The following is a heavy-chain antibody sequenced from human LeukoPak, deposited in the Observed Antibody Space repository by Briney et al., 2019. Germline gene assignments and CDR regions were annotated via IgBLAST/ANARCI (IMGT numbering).Heavy chain of an antibody. CDR3: ARRIVGATSYFDY. Sequence: PSETLSLTCTVSGGSVSSGSYYWSWIRQPPGKGLEWIGYIHYSGSTNYNPSLKSRVTISEDTSKNQFSLELSSVTAADTAVYYCARRIVGATSYFDYWGQGTLVTVSS. CDR1: GGSVSSGSYY. J-gene: IGHJ4*02. CDR2: IHYSGST. V-gene: IGHV4-61*01. D-gene: IGHD1-26*01.